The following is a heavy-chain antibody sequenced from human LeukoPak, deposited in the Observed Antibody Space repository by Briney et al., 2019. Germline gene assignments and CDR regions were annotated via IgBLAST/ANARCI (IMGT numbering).Heavy chain of an antibody. CDR3: AGHHPRNTVDF. CDR2: ISHSGST. V-gene: IGHV4-59*08. CDR1: GGSISNYY. Sequence: SETRSLTCTVSGGSISNYYWSWIRQPPGKGLEWIGYISHSGSTNYSPSLKSRVTISLDTSKNQFSLKLSSVTAADTAVYYCAGHHPRNTVDFWGQGTLVTVSS. J-gene: IGHJ4*02. D-gene: IGHD2/OR15-2a*01.